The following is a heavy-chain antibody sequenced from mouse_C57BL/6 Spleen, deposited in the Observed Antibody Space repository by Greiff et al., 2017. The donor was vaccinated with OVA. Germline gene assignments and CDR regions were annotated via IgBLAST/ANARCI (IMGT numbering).Heavy chain of an antibody. D-gene: IGHD2-5*01. CDR3: AYSKGVAY. J-gene: IGHJ3*01. Sequence: EVQLLESGAELVRPGASVKLSCTASGFNIKDDYMNWVKQRPEQGLEWIGWIDPENGDTEYATKFQGKATITADTSSNTAYLQLSSLTSEDTAVYYCAYSKGVAYWGQGILVTVSA. CDR1: GFNIKDDY. V-gene: IGHV14-4*01. CDR2: IDPENGDT.